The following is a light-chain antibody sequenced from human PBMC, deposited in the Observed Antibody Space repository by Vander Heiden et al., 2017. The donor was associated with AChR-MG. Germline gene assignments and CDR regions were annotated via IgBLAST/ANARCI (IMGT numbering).Light chain of an antibody. V-gene: IGLV2-14*03. CDR2: DVS. Sequence: QSALTQPASVSGSPGQSITISCTGTSSDVGGYNYVPWYQQHPGKAPKLMMYDVSNRPSGVSNRFSGSKSGNTDSLTISGLQAEDEADYYCSSYTSSSIWVFGGGTKLTVL. CDR1: SSDVGGYNY. CDR3: SSYTSSSIWV. J-gene: IGLJ3*02.